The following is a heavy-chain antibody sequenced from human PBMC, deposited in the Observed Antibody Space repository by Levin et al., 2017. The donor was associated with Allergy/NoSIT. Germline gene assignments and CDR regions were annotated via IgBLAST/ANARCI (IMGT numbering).Heavy chain of an antibody. CDR3: AKGGPLYGDYVSGFY. V-gene: IGHV3-9*01. CDR1: GFTFDDYA. CDR2: ISWNSGSI. D-gene: IGHD4-17*01. J-gene: IGHJ4*02. Sequence: LSLTCAASGFTFDDYAMHWVRQAPGKGLEWVSGISWNSGSIGYADSVKGRFTISRDNAKNSLYLQMNSLRAEDTALYYCAKGGPLYGDYVSGFYWGQGTLVTVSS.